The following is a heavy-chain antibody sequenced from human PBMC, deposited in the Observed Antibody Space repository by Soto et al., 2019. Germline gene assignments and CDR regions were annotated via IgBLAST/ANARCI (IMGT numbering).Heavy chain of an antibody. D-gene: IGHD5-18*01. CDR2: INHSGGT. V-gene: IGHV4-34*01. CDR1: GGSFSDQY. J-gene: IGHJ5*01. CDR3: ARGVGGYSYGGLDS. Sequence: SETLSLTCAVYGGSFSDQYWSCIRQTPGKGLDWIGEINHSGGTNYNPSFKSRVTISVDTSKTQFSLYLSSVTAADTAVIYCARGVGGYSYGGLDSWGQGTLVTVSS.